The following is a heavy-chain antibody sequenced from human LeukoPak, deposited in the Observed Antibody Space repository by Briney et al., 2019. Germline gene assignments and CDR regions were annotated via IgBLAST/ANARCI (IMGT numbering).Heavy chain of an antibody. J-gene: IGHJ6*02. CDR1: GGSISSYY. CDR2: IYYSGST. Sequence: PSETLSLTCNVSGGSISSYYWSWVRQPPGKGLERIGYIYYSGSTNFNPSLKSRVTISVDTSKNQFSLKLSAVTAADTAVYYCARGDYYYYGVDVWGQGTTVTVSS. CDR3: ARGDYYYYGVDV. V-gene: IGHV4-59*08.